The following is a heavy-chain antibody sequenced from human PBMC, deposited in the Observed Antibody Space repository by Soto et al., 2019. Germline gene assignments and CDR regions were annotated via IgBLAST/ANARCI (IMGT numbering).Heavy chain of an antibody. Sequence: GGPLSLSCAASGFTFSSYAMSWVRQAPGKGLEWVSAISGSGGSTHSADSATGRFTISRDNAKNTLYLQMNSLRAEDTAVYYCAKRGGPISYYYYYMDVWGKGTTVTVSS. D-gene: IGHD3-16*01. CDR3: AKRGGPISYYYYYMDV. CDR1: GFTFSSYA. V-gene: IGHV3-23*01. J-gene: IGHJ6*03. CDR2: ISGSGGST.